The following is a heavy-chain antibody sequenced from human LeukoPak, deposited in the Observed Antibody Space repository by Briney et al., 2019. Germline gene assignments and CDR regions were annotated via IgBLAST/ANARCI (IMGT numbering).Heavy chain of an antibody. J-gene: IGHJ5*02. D-gene: IGHD3-10*01. V-gene: IGHV3-11*04. CDR2: ISSSGSTI. CDR3: ARVFRGALNWFDP. Sequence: PGGSLKLSCAASGFTFSDYYMSWIRQAPGKGLEWVSYISSSGSTIYYADSVKGRFTISRDNAKNSLYLQMNSLRAEDTAVYYCARVFRGALNWFDPWGQGTLVTVSS. CDR1: GFTFSDYY.